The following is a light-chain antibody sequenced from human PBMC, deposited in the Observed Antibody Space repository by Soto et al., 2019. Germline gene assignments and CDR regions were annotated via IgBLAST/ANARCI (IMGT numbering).Light chain of an antibody. V-gene: IGLV2-8*01. Sequence: QSALTQPPSASGSPGQSVTIFCTGTSSDVGGYNYVSWYQQHPGKAPKLMIYEVSKRPSGVPDRFSGSKSGNTASLTVSGLQAEDDADYYCSSYAGSNNYVFGTGTKVTVL. CDR1: SSDVGGYNY. CDR3: SSYAGSNNYV. J-gene: IGLJ1*01. CDR2: EVS.